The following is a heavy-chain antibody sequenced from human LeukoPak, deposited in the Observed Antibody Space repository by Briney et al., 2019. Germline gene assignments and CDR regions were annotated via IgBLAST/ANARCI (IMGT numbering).Heavy chain of an antibody. Sequence: GGSLRLSCAASGFTFTNYWMRWVRQTPEKGLVWVSRITHDGSDTSYADSVKGRFTISRDNARDTLYLQMNGLRAEDTAVYYCARVPVAFGAFDIWGQGTVVTVSS. J-gene: IGHJ3*02. CDR3: ARVPVAFGAFDI. CDR2: ITHDGSDT. CDR1: GFTFTNYW. D-gene: IGHD2-21*01. V-gene: IGHV3-74*01.